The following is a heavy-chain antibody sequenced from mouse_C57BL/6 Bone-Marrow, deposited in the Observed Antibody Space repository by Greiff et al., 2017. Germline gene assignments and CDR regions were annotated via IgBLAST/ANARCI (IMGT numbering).Heavy chain of an antibody. D-gene: IGHD4-1*01. Sequence: QVQLQQSGAELVRPGTSVKMSCKASGYTFTNYWIGWAKQRPGHGLEWIGDIYPGGGYTNYNEKFKGKATLTADKSSSTAYKQFSSLTSEDSAIYYCARLGTGTYAMDYWGQGTSVTVSS. J-gene: IGHJ4*01. CDR2: IYPGGGYT. V-gene: IGHV1-63*01. CDR3: ARLGTGTYAMDY. CDR1: GYTFTNYW.